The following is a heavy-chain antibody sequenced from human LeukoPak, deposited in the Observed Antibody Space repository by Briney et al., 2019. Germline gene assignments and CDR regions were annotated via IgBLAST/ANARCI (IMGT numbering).Heavy chain of an antibody. CDR1: GFNFDDYG. J-gene: IGHJ4*02. D-gene: IGHD2-15*01. CDR3: AKGRLCSGGSCYPYYFDY. V-gene: IGHV3-23*01. Sequence: GGSLRHSCAASGFNFDDYGMSWVRQAPGKGLEWVSAISGSGGSTYYAGSVKGRFTISRDNSKNTLYLQMNSLRAEDTAVYYCAKGRLCSGGSCYPYYFDYWGQGTLVTVSS. CDR2: ISGSGGST.